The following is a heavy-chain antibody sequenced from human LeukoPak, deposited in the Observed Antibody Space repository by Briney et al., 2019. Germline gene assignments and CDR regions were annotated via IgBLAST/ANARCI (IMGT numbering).Heavy chain of an antibody. CDR2: INHSGST. J-gene: IGHJ4*02. V-gene: IGHV4-34*01. Sequence: PSETLSLTCAVYGGSFSGYYWSWIRQPPGKGLEWIGEINHSGSTNYNPSLKSRVTISVDTSKNQFSLKLSSVTAADTAVYYCARRVGYYDFWSGYYTGHFDYWGQGTPVTVSS. D-gene: IGHD3-3*01. CDR3: ARRVGYYDFWSGYYTGHFDY. CDR1: GGSFSGYY.